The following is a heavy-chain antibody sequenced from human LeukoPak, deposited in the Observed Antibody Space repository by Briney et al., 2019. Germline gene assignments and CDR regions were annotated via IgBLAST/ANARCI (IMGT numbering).Heavy chain of an antibody. J-gene: IGHJ4*02. CDR3: ARAPSPLSAAADPHLDY. V-gene: IGHV1-2*02. CDR2: IHPKSAGT. D-gene: IGHD6-13*01. Sequence: ASVKVSCKASVSTFTVYYMHWVRQAPGQGLEWMGWIHPKSAGTNYGQRFQGRVTMTRDTSITTDYMHLTRLTSDDTAVYYCARAPSPLSAAADPHLDYWGQGTLVAVSS. CDR1: VSTFTVYY.